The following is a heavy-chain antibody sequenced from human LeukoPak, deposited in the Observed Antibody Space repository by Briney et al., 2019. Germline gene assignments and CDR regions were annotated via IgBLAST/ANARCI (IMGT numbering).Heavy chain of an antibody. CDR1: RFTFSSYA. J-gene: IGHJ4*02. D-gene: IGHD3-22*01. CDR3: VKGSEAFCDSKSDF. V-gene: IGHV3-64D*09. Sequence: GGSLRLSCSASRFTFSSYAMHWVRQAPGKGLECVSAISSNGATTYYADSVKGRFTISRDNPKNTLYLQMSSLRPEDTAVYYCVKGSEAFCDSKSDFWGQGTLVTVSS. CDR2: ISSNGATT.